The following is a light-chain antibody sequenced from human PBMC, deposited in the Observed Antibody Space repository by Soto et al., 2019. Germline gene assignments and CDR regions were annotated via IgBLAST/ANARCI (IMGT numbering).Light chain of an antibody. CDR3: ASYAGSNTYV. CDR2: EGS. CDR1: SSDVGSYNL. V-gene: IGLV2-14*02. Sequence: QSVLTQPASVSGSPGQSITISCTGTSSDVGSYNLVSWYQQHPGKAPKLMIYEGSKRPSGVSNRFSGSKSGNTASLTVSGLQSGDEADYYCASYAGSNTYVFGTGTKVTVL. J-gene: IGLJ1*01.